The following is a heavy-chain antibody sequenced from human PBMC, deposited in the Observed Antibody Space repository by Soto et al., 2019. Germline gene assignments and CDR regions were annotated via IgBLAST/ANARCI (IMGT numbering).Heavy chain of an antibody. D-gene: IGHD3-10*01. Sequence: GGSLRLSCAASGFTFSSYWMHWVRQAPGKGLVWVSRINSDGSSTSYADSVKGRFTISRDNAKNTLYLQMNSLRAEGTAVYYCARAGRDYYYYMDVWGKGTTVTVSS. CDR1: GFTFSSYW. CDR3: ARAGRDYYYYMDV. CDR2: INSDGSST. V-gene: IGHV3-74*01. J-gene: IGHJ6*03.